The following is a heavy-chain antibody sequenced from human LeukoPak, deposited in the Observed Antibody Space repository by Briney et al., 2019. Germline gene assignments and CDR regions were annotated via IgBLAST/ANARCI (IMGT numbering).Heavy chain of an antibody. CDR2: ISSSGSTT. Sequence: PGGSLRLSCAASGFTFSSYEMNWVRQAPGKGLEWVSYISSSGSTTYYADSVKGRFTIPRKNSKNTLYLQMNSLRAEDTAVYYCAKDYSGYDCYFDYWGQGTLVTVSS. J-gene: IGHJ4*02. D-gene: IGHD5-12*01. V-gene: IGHV3-48*03. CDR1: GFTFSSYE. CDR3: AKDYSGYDCYFDY.